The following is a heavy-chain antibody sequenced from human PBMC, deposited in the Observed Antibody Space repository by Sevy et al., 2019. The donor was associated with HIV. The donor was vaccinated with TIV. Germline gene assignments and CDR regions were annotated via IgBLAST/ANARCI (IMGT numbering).Heavy chain of an antibody. V-gene: IGHV1-69*13. CDR2: IIPIFGTA. D-gene: IGHD6-19*01. CDR1: GGTFSSYA. Sequence: SVKVSCKASGGTFSSYAISWVRQAPGQGLEWMGGIIPIFGTANYAQKFQGRVTITADESTSKAYMELSGLRSEDTAVYYCARDQAVAGNLDYWGQGTLVTVSS. J-gene: IGHJ4*02. CDR3: ARDQAVAGNLDY.